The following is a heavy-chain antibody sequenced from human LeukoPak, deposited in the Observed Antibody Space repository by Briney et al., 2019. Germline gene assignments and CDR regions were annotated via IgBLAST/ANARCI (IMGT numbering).Heavy chain of an antibody. V-gene: IGHV1-8*01. CDR2: MNPNSGNT. Sequence: ASVRVSCKASGYTFTSYDINWVRQATGQGLEWMGWMNPNSGNTGYARKFQGRVTMTRNTSISTAYMELSSLRSEDTAVYYCARASGIPSSTSRGYFQHWGQGTLVTVSS. CDR3: ARASGIPSSTSRGYFQH. D-gene: IGHD2-2*01. CDR1: GYTFTSYD. J-gene: IGHJ1*01.